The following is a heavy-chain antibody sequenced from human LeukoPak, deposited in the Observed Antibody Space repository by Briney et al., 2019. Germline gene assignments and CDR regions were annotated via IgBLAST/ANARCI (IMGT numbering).Heavy chain of an antibody. D-gene: IGHD2-2*01. Sequence: GGSLRLSCAASGFTFSSYGMHWVRQAPGKGLEWVAFIRYDGSNKYYADSVKGRFTISRDNSKNTLYLQMNSLRAEDTAVYYCAKDYVVVPAAAPEFDPWGQGTLVTVSS. CDR3: AKDYVVVPAAAPEFDP. J-gene: IGHJ5*02. CDR1: GFTFSSYG. V-gene: IGHV3-30*02. CDR2: IRYDGSNK.